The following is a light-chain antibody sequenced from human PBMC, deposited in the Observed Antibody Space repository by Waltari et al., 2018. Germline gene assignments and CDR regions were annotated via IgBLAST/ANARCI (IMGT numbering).Light chain of an antibody. V-gene: IGKV1-5*03. CDR1: LSIGPL. CDR3: QQYNSYWT. Sequence: DTQMTQSPSTLSASVGDTVTITCRASLSIGPLLAWYQQKPGKAPKLLIYRASILQGGVPSRFSGSGSVTDFTLTISGLQPDDFATYYCQQYNSYWTFGQGTKVE. J-gene: IGKJ1*01. CDR2: RAS.